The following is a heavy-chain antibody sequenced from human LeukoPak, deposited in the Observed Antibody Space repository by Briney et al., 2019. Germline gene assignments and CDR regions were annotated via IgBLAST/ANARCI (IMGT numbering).Heavy chain of an antibody. CDR2: IYYNGNT. CDR1: GGSIGTSY. J-gene: IGHJ4*02. CDR3: AKGAYGAGSYLFEY. V-gene: IGHV4-59*01. Sequence: SETLSLTCTVSGGSIGTSYWSWIRQPPGKGLEWIAYIYYNGNTNYNPSLMSRVTISVDTSKSQFSLKLSSVTAADTAVYYCAKGAYGAGSYLFEYWGQGTLDTVSS. D-gene: IGHD3-10*01.